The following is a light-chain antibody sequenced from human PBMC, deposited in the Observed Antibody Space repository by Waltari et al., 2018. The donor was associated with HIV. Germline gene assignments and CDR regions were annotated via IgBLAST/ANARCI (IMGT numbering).Light chain of an antibody. CDR1: NLGSKT. V-gene: IGLV3-21*02. J-gene: IGLJ2*01. Sequence: SYVLTQPPSVSVAPAQTAIITCAANNLGSKTVNWYQQRPDQAPVLVIYDDSDRASGIPERFSGSNSGNTATLTISRVEAGDEADYYCHVWDSRSVTFGGGTKLTVV. CDR3: HVWDSRSVT. CDR2: DDS.